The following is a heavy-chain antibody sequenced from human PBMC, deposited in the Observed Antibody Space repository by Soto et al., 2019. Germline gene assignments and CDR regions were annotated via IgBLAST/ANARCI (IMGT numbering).Heavy chain of an antibody. D-gene: IGHD4-17*01. J-gene: IGHJ4*02. CDR3: AKALADYGDNPFDY. Sequence: PGGSLRLSCAASGFTFSSYAMSWVRQAPGKGLEWVSAISGSGGSIDYADSVKGRFTISRDNAKNSLYLQMNSLRAEDTALYYCAKALADYGDNPFDYWGQGTLVTVSS. CDR1: GFTFSSYA. V-gene: IGHV3-23*01. CDR2: ISGSGGSI.